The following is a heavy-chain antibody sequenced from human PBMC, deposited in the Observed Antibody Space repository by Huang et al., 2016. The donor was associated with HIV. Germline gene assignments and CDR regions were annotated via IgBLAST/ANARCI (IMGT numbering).Heavy chain of an antibody. J-gene: IGHJ6*03. CDR2: SYYKGRT. V-gene: IGHV4-39*01. Sequence: QLLLQESGPGLVKPSEALALTCAVSGGSIRSSDYHWGWIRQPPGKGLEWIVSSYYKGRTHDMPSLKGRVIIAGETSKNLFFLNLTSMTAAETAVYYCARHREGPVAYYSGWGSHLNYMDVWGRGRTAVVSS. D-gene: IGHD3-10*01. CDR1: GGSIRSSDYH. CDR3: ARHREGPVAYYSGWGSHLNYMDV.